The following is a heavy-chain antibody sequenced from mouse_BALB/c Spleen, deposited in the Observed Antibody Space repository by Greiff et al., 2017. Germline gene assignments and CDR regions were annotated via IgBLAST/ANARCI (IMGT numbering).Heavy chain of an antibody. D-gene: IGHD3-1*01. CDR3: ARQLGLPYYFDY. CDR2: IDPANGNT. CDR1: GFNIKDTY. V-gene: IGHV14-3*02. J-gene: IGHJ2*01. Sequence: VQLQQSGAELVKPGASVKLSCTASGFNIKDTYMHWVKQRPEQGLEWIGRIDPANGNTKYDPKFQGKATITADTSSNTAYLQLSSLTSEDTAVDYCARQLGLPYYFDYGGQGTTRTVSA.